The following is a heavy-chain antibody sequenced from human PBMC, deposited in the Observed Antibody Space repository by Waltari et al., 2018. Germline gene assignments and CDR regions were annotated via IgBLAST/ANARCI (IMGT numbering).Heavy chain of an antibody. Sequence: EVQLVESGGGSVQPGGSLRLSCAASGFTFGTYLMHWVRQAPGKGLVWVSRINSDGSTTRYVDSVKGRFTISRDNAKNTLYLEMNSLRVEDTAMYYCARDLNYKVDYWGQGVLVTVSS. CDR3: ARDLNYKVDY. V-gene: IGHV3-74*01. D-gene: IGHD1-7*01. J-gene: IGHJ4*02. CDR1: GFTFGTYL. CDR2: INSDGSTT.